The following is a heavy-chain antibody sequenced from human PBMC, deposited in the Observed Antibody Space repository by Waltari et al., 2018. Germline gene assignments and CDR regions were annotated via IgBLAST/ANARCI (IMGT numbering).Heavy chain of an antibody. Sequence: QLQLQESGPGLVKPSETLSLTCTVSGGSISSSDYWGWIRQPPGKGLQWIGSIYDTRSTYYNPSLKSRVTISADTSKNQISLKLSSVTAAETAVYYCVRHPSSKVTMDYWGQGTLVTVSS. CDR3: VRHPSSKVTMDY. J-gene: IGHJ4*02. D-gene: IGHD4-17*01. V-gene: IGHV4-39*01. CDR2: IYDTRST. CDR1: GGSISSSDY.